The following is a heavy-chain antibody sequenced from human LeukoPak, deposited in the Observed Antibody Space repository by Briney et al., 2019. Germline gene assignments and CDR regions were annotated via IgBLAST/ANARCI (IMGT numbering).Heavy chain of an antibody. CDR3: ARVTRGSGYYYNDY. CDR2: INPNSGGT. J-gene: IGHJ4*02. D-gene: IGHD3-22*01. V-gene: IGHV1-2*02. Sequence: ASVKVSCKASGYTFTGYYMHWERQAPGQGIEWKGWINPNSGGTNYAQKFQGRVTMTRDTSISTAYMELSRLRSDDTAVYYCARVTRGSGYYYNDYWGRGTLVTVSS. CDR1: GYTFTGYY.